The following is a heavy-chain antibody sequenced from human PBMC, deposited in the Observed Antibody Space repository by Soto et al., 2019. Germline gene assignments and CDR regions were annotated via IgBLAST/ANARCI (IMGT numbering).Heavy chain of an antibody. Sequence: EEQLVESGGGLVQPGGSLRLSCAASGFTFSNHVMNWVRQAPGRGLEWVSSINRDGNTFYADSVKGRFTISRDNAKDSLYLQMNSLRADDTAVYYCVNGDYYVGQGTLVTVSS. CDR2: INRDGNT. CDR1: GFTFSNHV. J-gene: IGHJ4*02. D-gene: IGHD4-17*01. CDR3: VNGDYY. V-gene: IGHV3-48*01.